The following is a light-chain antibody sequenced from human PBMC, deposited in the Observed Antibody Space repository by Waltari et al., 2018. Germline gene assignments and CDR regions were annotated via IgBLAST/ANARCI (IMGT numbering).Light chain of an antibody. J-gene: IGKJ1*01. CDR3: QKYVNLPAT. V-gene: IGKV3-20*01. CDR1: QSVSKY. CDR2: DAS. Sequence: EIVLTQSPGTLSLSPGERATLSCRASQSVSKYLAWYQQKPGQAPRLLIYDASIRATGIPDRFSGSGAGTDFRLTISRLEPEDFAVYYCQKYVNLPATFGQGTKVEIK.